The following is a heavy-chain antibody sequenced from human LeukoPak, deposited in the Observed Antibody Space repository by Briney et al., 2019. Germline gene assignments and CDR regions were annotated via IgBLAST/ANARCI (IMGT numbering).Heavy chain of an antibody. J-gene: IGHJ4*02. Sequence: SETLSLTCTVSGGSISSYYWSWIRQPPGKGLEWIGYRHYSGSFNYSPSLKSRAIISLDTSKNQFSLRLSSVTAADTAVYYCARIAPGVGSSQKIDYWGQGTLVTVSS. CDR2: RHYSGSF. V-gene: IGHV4-59*01. CDR3: ARIAPGVGSSQKIDY. D-gene: IGHD6-13*01. CDR1: GGSISSYY.